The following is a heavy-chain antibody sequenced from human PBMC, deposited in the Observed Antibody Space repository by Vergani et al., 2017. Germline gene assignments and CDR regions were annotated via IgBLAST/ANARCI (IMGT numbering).Heavy chain of an antibody. J-gene: IGHJ6*03. CDR3: ARSGSSSYYMDV. Sequence: EVQLVESGGGLVQPGGSLRLSCAASGFTFSSDEMNWVRQAPGKGLEWVSHISSSGSNIYYADSVKGRFTISRDNAKNSLYLQMNSLRAEDTAVYYCARSGSSSYYMDVWGKGTTVTVSS. CDR2: ISSSGSNI. V-gene: IGHV3-48*03. D-gene: IGHD6-6*01. CDR1: GFTFSSDE.